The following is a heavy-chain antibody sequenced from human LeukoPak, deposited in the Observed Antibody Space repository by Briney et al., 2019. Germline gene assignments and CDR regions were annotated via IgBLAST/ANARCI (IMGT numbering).Heavy chain of an antibody. CDR2: ISSSSSYI. Sequence: PGGSLRLSCAASGFTFSSYSMNWVRQAPGKGLEWVSSISSSSSYIYYADSVKGRFPISRDNAKNSLYLQMNSLRAEDTAVYYCARHHSSWGGAWFDPWGQETLVTVSS. CDR3: ARHHSSWGGAWFDP. D-gene: IGHD6-13*01. CDR1: GFTFSSYS. J-gene: IGHJ5*02. V-gene: IGHV3-21*01.